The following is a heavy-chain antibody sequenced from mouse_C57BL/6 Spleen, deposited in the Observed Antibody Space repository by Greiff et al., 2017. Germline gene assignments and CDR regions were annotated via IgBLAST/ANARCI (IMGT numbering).Heavy chain of an antibody. CDR1: GYSITSGYD. D-gene: IGHD1-1*01. J-gene: IGHJ1*03. V-gene: IGHV3-1*01. CDR2: ISYSGST. CDR3: ASSSYGYFDV. Sequence: VQLQQSGPGMVKPSQSLSLTCTVTGYSITSGYDWHWIRHFPGNKLEWMGYISYSGSTNYNPSLKSRNSITHDTSKNHFFLKLNSVTTEDTATYYCASSSYGYFDVWGTGTTVTVSS.